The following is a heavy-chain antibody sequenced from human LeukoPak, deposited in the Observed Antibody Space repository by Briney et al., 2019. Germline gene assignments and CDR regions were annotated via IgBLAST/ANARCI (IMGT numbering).Heavy chain of an antibody. CDR3: ARVGSSSSASDY. CDR2: MNPNSGNT. J-gene: IGHJ4*02. V-gene: IGHV1-8*03. Sequence: ASVKVSCKASGYTFTSYGISWVRQAPGQGLEWMGWMNPNSGNTGYAQKFQGRVTIIRNTSISTAYMELSSLRSEDTAVYYCARVGSSSSASDYWGQGTLVTVSS. CDR1: GYTFTSYG. D-gene: IGHD6-6*01.